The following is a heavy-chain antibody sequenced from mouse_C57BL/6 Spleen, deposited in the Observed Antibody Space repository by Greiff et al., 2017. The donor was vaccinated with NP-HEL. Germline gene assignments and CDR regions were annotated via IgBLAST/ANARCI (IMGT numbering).Heavy chain of an antibody. CDR1: GFTFSSYA. V-gene: IGHV5-9-1*02. CDR3: TRGDPFDY. Sequence: DVMLVESGEGLVKPGGSLKLSCAASGFTFSSYAMSWVRQTPATRLEWVAYISSGGDYLYYVATVKGRFTISRDNARNTLYLQMSSLKSEDTAMYYCTRGDPFDYWGQGTTLTVSS. CDR2: ISSGGDYL. J-gene: IGHJ2*01. D-gene: IGHD3-3*01.